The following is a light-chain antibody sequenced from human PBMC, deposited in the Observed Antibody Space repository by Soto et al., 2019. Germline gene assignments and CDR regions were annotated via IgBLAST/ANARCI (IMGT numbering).Light chain of an antibody. CDR1: QSVSGSY. CDR3: QQHGSSPWT. Sequence: EIVLTQSPGTLSLSPGERATLSCRARQSVSGSYLAWYQQRPGQAPRLLIYGASIRATGIPDRFSGSGSGTDFTLTISRLEPEDFAVYFCQQHGSSPWTFGQGTKVHIK. V-gene: IGKV3-20*01. CDR2: GAS. J-gene: IGKJ1*01.